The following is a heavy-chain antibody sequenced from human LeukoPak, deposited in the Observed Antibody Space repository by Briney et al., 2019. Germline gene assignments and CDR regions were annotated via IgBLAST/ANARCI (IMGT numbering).Heavy chain of an antibody. V-gene: IGHV3-53*04. Sequence: GGSLRLSCAASGFTFSGYWMSWVRQAPGKGLEWVSVIYSGGSTYYADSVKGRFTISRHNSKNTLYLQMNSLRAEDTAVYYCARAPEWLIFDYWGEGTLVAVSS. CDR2: IYSGGST. D-gene: IGHD6-19*01. CDR1: GFTFSGYW. CDR3: ARAPEWLIFDY. J-gene: IGHJ4*02.